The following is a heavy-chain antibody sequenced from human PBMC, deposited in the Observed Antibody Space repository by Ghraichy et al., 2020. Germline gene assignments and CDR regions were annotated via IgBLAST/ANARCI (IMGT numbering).Heavy chain of an antibody. J-gene: IGHJ4*02. CDR1: GFTFSSYG. CDR3: AKDIAV. V-gene: IGHV3-30*02. D-gene: IGHD6-19*01. CDR2: IRYDGSNK. Sequence: GESLNISCAASGFTFSSYGMHWVRQAPGKRLEWVAFIRYDGSNKYYADSVKGRFTISRDNSKNTLYLQMNSLRAEDTAVYYCAKDIAVWGQGTLVTVSS.